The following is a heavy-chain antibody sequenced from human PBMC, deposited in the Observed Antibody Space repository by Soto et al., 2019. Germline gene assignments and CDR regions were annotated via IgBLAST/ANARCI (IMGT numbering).Heavy chain of an antibody. CDR2: IYYSGST. Sequence: TLSLTCTVSGGSISSGDYYWSWIRQPPGKGLEWIGYIYYSGSTYYNPSLKSRVTISVDTSKNQFSLKLSSVTAADTAVYYCARVAYSYGYGVDYWGQGTLVTVSS. D-gene: IGHD5-18*01. V-gene: IGHV4-30-4*01. J-gene: IGHJ4*02. CDR1: GGSISSGDYY. CDR3: ARVAYSYGYGVDY.